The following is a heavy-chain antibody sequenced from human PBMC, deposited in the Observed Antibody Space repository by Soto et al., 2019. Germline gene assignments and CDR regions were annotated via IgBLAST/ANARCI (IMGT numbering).Heavy chain of an antibody. J-gene: IGHJ5*02. V-gene: IGHV4-30-4*01. Sequence: SETLSLTCTVSGGSISSGDYYWIWIRQPPGKGLEWIGYIYYSGSTYYNPSLKSRVTISVDTSKNQFSLKLSSVTAADTAVYYCARWVRQLSAYWFDPWGQGTLVTVSS. D-gene: IGHD6-13*01. CDR3: ARWVRQLSAYWFDP. CDR2: IYYSGST. CDR1: GGSISSGDYY.